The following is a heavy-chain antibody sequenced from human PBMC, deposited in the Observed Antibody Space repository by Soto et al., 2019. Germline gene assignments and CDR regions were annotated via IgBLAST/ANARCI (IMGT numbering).Heavy chain of an antibody. CDR3: ARNARVELELRNYYYGMDV. CDR2: IYYSGST. V-gene: IGHV4-31*03. J-gene: IGHJ6*02. CDR1: GGSISSGGYY. Sequence: PSETLSLTCTVSGGSISSGGYYWSWIRQHPGKGLEWIGYIYYSGSTYFNPSLKSRVTMSVDTSKNQFSLRLSSVTAADTAVYYCARNARVELELRNYYYGMDVWGQGTTVTVSS. D-gene: IGHD1-7*01.